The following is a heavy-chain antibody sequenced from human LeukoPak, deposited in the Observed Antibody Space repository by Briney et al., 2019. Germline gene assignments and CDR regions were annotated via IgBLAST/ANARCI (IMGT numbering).Heavy chain of an antibody. Sequence: TGGSLRLSCAASGFIFSSYGMHWVRQAPGKELEWVAVISYDGTSQYYPDSVKGRFTISRDNSKNTLYLQMNSLRPEDTAVYYCAKDPERYFDQPRYFQHWGQGTLVTVSS. V-gene: IGHV3-30*18. CDR1: GFIFSSYG. CDR3: AKDPERYFDQPRYFQH. CDR2: ISYDGTSQ. D-gene: IGHD3-9*01. J-gene: IGHJ1*01.